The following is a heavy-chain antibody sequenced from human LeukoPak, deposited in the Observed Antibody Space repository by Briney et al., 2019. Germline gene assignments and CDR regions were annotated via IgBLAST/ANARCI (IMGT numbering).Heavy chain of an antibody. J-gene: IGHJ4*02. CDR2: IIPIFGSA. Sequence: ASVKVSCKASGGTFSSYAISWVRQAPGQGLEWMGGIIPIFGSANYAQKFQGRVTITADESTSTAYMELGSLRSEDTAVYYCARDEDYGIFVNVDYWGQGTLVTVSS. D-gene: IGHD4-17*01. CDR1: GGTFSSYA. V-gene: IGHV1-69*13. CDR3: ARDEDYGIFVNVDY.